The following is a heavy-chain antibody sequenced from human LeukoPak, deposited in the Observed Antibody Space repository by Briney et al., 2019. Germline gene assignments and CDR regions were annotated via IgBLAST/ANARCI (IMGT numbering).Heavy chain of an antibody. V-gene: IGHV3-48*01. Sequence: PGGSLRLSCAASGFTFSSYSMNWVRQAPGKGLEWVSYISSSSSTIYYADSVKGRFTISRDNAKNSLYLQMNSLRAEDTAVYYCARKGLEPQDAFDIWGQGTMVTVSS. CDR1: GFTFSSYS. CDR3: ARKGLEPQDAFDI. CDR2: ISSSSSTI. D-gene: IGHD1-14*01. J-gene: IGHJ3*02.